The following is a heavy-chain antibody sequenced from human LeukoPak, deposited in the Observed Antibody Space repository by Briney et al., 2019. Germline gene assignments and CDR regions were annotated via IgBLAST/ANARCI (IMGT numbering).Heavy chain of an antibody. CDR3: AIPRVGAGISAFDI. D-gene: IGHD6-13*01. CDR1: GYSFTSYW. Sequence: SGESLKISGKGSGYSFTSYWIGWVRQMPGKGLEWMGIIYPGDSDTRYSPSFQGQVTISADKSISTASLQWSSLKASDSAMYYCAIPRVGAGISAFDIWGQGTMVTVSS. J-gene: IGHJ3*02. CDR2: IYPGDSDT. V-gene: IGHV5-51*01.